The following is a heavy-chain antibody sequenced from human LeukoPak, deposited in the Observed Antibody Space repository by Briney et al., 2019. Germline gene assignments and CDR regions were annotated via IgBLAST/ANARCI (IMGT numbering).Heavy chain of an antibody. CDR1: GFTFSDYY. V-gene: IGHV3-11*04. CDR3: ASNPSGTGDFDY. J-gene: IGHJ4*02. D-gene: IGHD3-10*01. Sequence: GGSLRLSCAASGFTFSDYYMSWIRQAPGKGLEWVSADSVKGRFTISRDNAKNSLYLQMDSLRAEDTAVYYCASNPSGTGDFDYWGQGTLVTVSS.